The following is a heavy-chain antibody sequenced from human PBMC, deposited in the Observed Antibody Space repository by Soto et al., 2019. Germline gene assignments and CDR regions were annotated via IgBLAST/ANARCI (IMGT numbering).Heavy chain of an antibody. D-gene: IGHD1-26*01. J-gene: IGHJ5*02. Sequence: PVGSLRLSCAASSISFNTYGVTWVRQAPGKGLEWVSTVTVTGGSTYYADSVKGRFTISRDRSNYTVSLLLNSLRVEDTAIYYCAGQGRPEGWFDPWGQGTLVTVSS. CDR1: SISFNTYG. V-gene: IGHV3-23*01. CDR3: AGQGRPEGWFDP. CDR2: VTVTGGST.